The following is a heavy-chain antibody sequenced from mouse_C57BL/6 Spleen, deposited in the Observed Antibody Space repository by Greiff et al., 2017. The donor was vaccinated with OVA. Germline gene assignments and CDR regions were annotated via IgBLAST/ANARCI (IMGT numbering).Heavy chain of an antibody. Sequence: VQVVESGPGLVQPSQSLSITCTVSGFSLTSYGVHWVRQSPGKGLEWLGVIWRGGSTDYNAAFMSRLSITKDNSKSQVFFKMNSLQADDTAIYYCAKEDGTVVAKGDAMDYWGQGTSVTVSS. V-gene: IGHV2-5*01. D-gene: IGHD1-1*01. J-gene: IGHJ4*01. CDR1: GFSLTSYG. CDR3: AKEDGTVVAKGDAMDY. CDR2: IWRGGST.